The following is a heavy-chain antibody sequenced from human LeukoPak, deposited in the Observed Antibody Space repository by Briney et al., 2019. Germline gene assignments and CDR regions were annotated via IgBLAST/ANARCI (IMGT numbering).Heavy chain of an antibody. CDR2: ISGSSSTI. CDR1: GFTFSSYS. CDR3: ARGSTYYDSSGQVPFDY. D-gene: IGHD3-22*01. J-gene: IGHJ4*02. V-gene: IGHV3-48*01. Sequence: GGCLRLSCAASGFTFSSYSMNWVRQAPGKGLEWCSYISGSSSTIYYADSVKGRFTISRDNGKNTLYLQMNSLRAEDTAVYYCARGSTYYDSSGQVPFDYWGQGTLVTVSS.